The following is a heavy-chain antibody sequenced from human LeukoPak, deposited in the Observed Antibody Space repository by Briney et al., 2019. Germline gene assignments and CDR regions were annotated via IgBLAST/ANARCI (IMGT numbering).Heavy chain of an antibody. D-gene: IGHD4-23*01. CDR3: ARTPVVTGNYYFYYMDV. V-gene: IGHV3-30*04. CDR1: GFTFSSFP. J-gene: IGHJ6*03. Sequence: PGGSLRLSCAASGFTFSSFPMHWVRQPPGKGLEWVAVISYDGSKKYYADSVKGRISISRDNFKNTLSLQMNNLRVGDTAVYYCARTPVVTGNYYFYYMDVWGKGTTVTVSS. CDR2: ISYDGSKK.